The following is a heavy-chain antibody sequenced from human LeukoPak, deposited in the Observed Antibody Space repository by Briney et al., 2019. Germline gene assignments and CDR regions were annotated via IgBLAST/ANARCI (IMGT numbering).Heavy chain of an antibody. CDR1: GYSFSNHE. CDR2: INSGGTTK. V-gene: IGHV3-48*03. Sequence: GGSLRLSCEASGYSFSNHEMNWVRQAPGKGLEWISYINSGGTTKYYADSVKGRFTIARDNAKNSLYLQMNSLRADDTAVYYCARDRPRSDSYYVFDYWGQGNLVIVSS. J-gene: IGHJ4*02. D-gene: IGHD3-10*01. CDR3: ARDRPRSDSYYVFDY.